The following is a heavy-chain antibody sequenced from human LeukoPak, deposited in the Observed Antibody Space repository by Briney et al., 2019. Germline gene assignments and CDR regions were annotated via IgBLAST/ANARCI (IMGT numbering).Heavy chain of an antibody. D-gene: IGHD1-26*01. Sequence: SENLSLTCTVSGGSISSYYWSWIRQPPGKGLEWIGYMYNSGGTNYNPSLKSRVTISVDTSKNQFSLKLNSVTAADTAVYYCARHGGSYSFDYWGQGTLVTVSS. CDR1: GGSISSYY. J-gene: IGHJ4*02. V-gene: IGHV4-59*08. CDR3: ARHGGSYSFDY. CDR2: MYNSGGT.